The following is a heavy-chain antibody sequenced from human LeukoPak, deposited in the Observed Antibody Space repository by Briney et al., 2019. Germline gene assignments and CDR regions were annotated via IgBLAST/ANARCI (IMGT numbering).Heavy chain of an antibody. CDR2: ISSSSSYI. Sequence: TGGSLRLSCAASGFTFSSYSMNWVRQAPGKGLEWVSSISSSSSYIYYADSVKGRFTISRDNAKNSLYLQMNSLRAEDTAVYYCARAIYYDSSGYYLDDYWGQGTLVTVSS. CDR3: ARAIYYDSSGYYLDDY. V-gene: IGHV3-21*01. D-gene: IGHD3-22*01. CDR1: GFTFSSYS. J-gene: IGHJ4*02.